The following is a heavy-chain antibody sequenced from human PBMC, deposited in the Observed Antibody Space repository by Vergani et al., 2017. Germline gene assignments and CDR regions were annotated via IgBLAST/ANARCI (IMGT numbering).Heavy chain of an antibody. CDR1: GYTFTSYG. J-gene: IGHJ6*03. D-gene: IGHD3-3*01. CDR2: ISAYNGNT. CDR3: ARVLTIFGVVNFPYYXMDV. V-gene: IGHV1-18*01. Sequence: QVQLVQSGAEVKKPGASVKVSCKASGYTFTSYGISWVRQAPGQGLEWMGWISAYNGNTNYAQKLQGRVTMTTDTSTSTAYMELRSLRSDDTAVYYCARVLTIFGVVNFPYYXMDVWGKGTTVTVSS.